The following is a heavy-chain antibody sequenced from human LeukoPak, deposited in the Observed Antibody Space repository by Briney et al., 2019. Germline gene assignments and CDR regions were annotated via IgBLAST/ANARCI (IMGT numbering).Heavy chain of an antibody. J-gene: IGHJ3*01. CDR3: ARRALGYCSGGSCITS. CDR1: GYTFTSYD. Sequence: ASVKVSCKASGYTFTSYDINWVRQAPGQGLEWMGWMNPNSGNTGYAQKFQGRVTMTRNTSISTAYMELSSLRSEDTAVYYCARRALGYCSGGSCITSWGQGTMVTVSS. CDR2: MNPNSGNT. D-gene: IGHD2-15*01. V-gene: IGHV1-8*01.